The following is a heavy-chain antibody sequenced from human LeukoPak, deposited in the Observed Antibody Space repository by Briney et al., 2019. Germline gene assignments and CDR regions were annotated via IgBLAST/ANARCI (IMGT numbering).Heavy chain of an antibody. CDR2: INSDGSST. V-gene: IGHV3-74*01. J-gene: IGHJ4*02. Sequence: GGSLRPSCAASGFTFSSYWMHWVRQAPGKGLVWVSRINSDGSSTSYADSVKGRFTISGDNAKNTLYLQMNSLRAEDTAVYYCARLQETYDILTGYSNRDYWGQGTLVTVSS. CDR1: GFTFSSYW. D-gene: IGHD3-9*01. CDR3: ARLQETYDILTGYSNRDY.